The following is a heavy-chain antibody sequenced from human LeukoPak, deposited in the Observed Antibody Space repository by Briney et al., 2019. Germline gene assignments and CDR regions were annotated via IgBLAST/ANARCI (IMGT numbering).Heavy chain of an antibody. Sequence: GSLRLSCAASGFTVSSNYMSWVRQAPGKGLEWVSVIYSGGSTYYAGSVKGRFTISRDNSKNTLYLQMNSLRAEDTAVYYCAREYDFWSGYSMEDYWGQGTLVTVSS. J-gene: IGHJ4*02. V-gene: IGHV3-66*01. D-gene: IGHD3-3*01. CDR1: GFTVSSNY. CDR2: IYSGGST. CDR3: AREYDFWSGYSMEDY.